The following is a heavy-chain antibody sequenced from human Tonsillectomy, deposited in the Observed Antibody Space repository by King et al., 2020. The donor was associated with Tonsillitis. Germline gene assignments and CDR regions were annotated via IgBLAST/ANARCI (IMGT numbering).Heavy chain of an antibody. CDR3: ARAPRYSPQAVGFDI. V-gene: IGHV4-34*01. CDR2: INHGGSS. Sequence: VQLQQWGAGLLKPSETLSLTCAVYGGSFSGYYWSWIRQPPGKGLEWIGEINHGGSSDYNPSLKGRVTISIDTSKNQFFLNLSSVTAADTAVYYCARAPRYSPQAVGFDIWGQGTMLTVSS. J-gene: IGHJ3*02. CDR1: GGSFSGYY. D-gene: IGHD5-12*01.